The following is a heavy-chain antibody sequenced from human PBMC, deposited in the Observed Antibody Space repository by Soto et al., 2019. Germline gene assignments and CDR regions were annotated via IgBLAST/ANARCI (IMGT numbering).Heavy chain of an antibody. Sequence: DVQLVESGGGLVQPGGSLRLSCAASGFTFSNYWMSWVRQAPGKGLEWVANIKQDGSEKYYVDSVKGRFTISRDNAKNSLYLQMNSLRAEDTAVYYCARDSGRINYWGQGTLVTVSS. CDR1: GFTFSNYW. V-gene: IGHV3-7*01. CDR3: ARDSGRINY. D-gene: IGHD2-15*01. CDR2: IKQDGSEK. J-gene: IGHJ4*02.